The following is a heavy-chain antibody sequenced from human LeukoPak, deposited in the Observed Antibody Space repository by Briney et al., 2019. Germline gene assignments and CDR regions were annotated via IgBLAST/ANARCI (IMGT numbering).Heavy chain of an antibody. J-gene: IGHJ4*02. Sequence: PGGSLRLSCAASGFTFSTYAMTWVRQAPGKGLEWVSTISGSGDNTYYADSVKGRFTISRDNSKNTLYLQMNSLRAEDTALYYCAKDVTNYYDSSGYGFDYWGQGTLVTVSS. V-gene: IGHV3-23*01. CDR1: GFTFSTYA. CDR2: ISGSGDNT. CDR3: AKDVTNYYDSSGYGFDY. D-gene: IGHD3-22*01.